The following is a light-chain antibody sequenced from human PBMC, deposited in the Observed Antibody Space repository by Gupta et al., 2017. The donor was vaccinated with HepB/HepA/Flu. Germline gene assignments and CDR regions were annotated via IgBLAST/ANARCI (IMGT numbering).Light chain of an antibody. Sequence: QPVLTQSSSASAYLGSSVKLTCTLSSGHSSYIIAWHQQQPGKAPRYLMKLEGSGSYNKGSGVPDRFSGSSSGADRYLTISNLQSEDEADYYCETWDRKVFGGGTKLTGL. CDR1: SGHSSYI. CDR2: LEGSGSY. V-gene: IGLV4-60*03. CDR3: ETWDRKV. J-gene: IGLJ2*01.